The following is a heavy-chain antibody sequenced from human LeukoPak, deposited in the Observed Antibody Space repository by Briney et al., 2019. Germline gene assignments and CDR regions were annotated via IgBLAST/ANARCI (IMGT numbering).Heavy chain of an antibody. J-gene: IGHJ4*02. Sequence: PGGSLRLSCAASGFTVSSNYMSWVRQAPGKGLEWVSVIYSGGSTYYADSVKGRFTISRDNSKNTLYLQMNSLRAEDTAVYYCASVYSSSSVNSAFDYWGQGTLVTVSS. CDR3: ASVYSSSSVNSAFDY. CDR1: GFTVSSNY. D-gene: IGHD6-6*01. CDR2: IYSGGST. V-gene: IGHV3-53*01.